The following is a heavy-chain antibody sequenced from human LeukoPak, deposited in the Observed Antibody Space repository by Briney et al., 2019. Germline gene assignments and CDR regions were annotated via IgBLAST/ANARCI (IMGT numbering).Heavy chain of an antibody. CDR2: IYHSGST. CDR1: GYSISSGYY. J-gene: IGHJ4*02. Sequence: SETLYLTCAVSGYSISSGYYWGWIRQPPGKGLEWIGSIYHSGSTYYNPSLKSRVTISVDTSKNQFSLKLSSVTAADTAVYYCARLFGDGYNHDYWGQGTLVTVSS. V-gene: IGHV4-38-2*01. CDR3: ARLFGDGYNHDY. D-gene: IGHD5-24*01.